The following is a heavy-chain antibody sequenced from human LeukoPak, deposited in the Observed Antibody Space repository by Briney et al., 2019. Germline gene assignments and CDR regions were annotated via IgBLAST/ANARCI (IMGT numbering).Heavy chain of an antibody. CDR1: GGSFSDSY. V-gene: IGHV4-34*01. Sequence: PSETLSLTCAVYGGSFSDSYWSWIRQPPGKGLEWIGEINHSGSANYNPSLKSRVTISVDTSKNQFSLKLSSVTAADTAVYYCARPGYDSSSFFDYWGQGTLVTVSS. CDR2: INHSGSA. J-gene: IGHJ4*02. D-gene: IGHD3-22*01. CDR3: ARPGYDSSSFFDY.